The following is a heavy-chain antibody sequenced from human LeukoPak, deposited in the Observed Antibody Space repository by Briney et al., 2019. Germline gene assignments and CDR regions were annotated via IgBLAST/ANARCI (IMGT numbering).Heavy chain of an antibody. D-gene: IGHD3-22*01. Sequence: ASVKVSCKASGYTFTGYYMHWVRQAPGQGLEWMGWINPNSGGTNYAQKFQGRVTMTRDTSISTAYMELSRLRSDDTAVYYCARKPLEDYYDSSGYYSHFDYWGQGTLVTVSS. CDR2: INPNSGGT. CDR1: GYTFTGYY. V-gene: IGHV1-2*02. J-gene: IGHJ4*02. CDR3: ARKPLEDYYDSSGYYSHFDY.